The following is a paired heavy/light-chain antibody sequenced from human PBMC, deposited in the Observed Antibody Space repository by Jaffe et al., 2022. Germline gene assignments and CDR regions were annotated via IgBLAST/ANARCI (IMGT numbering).Heavy chain of an antibody. D-gene: IGHD1-20*01. CDR3: ARDVNFKIDY. J-gene: IGHJ4*02. Sequence: EVQLVESGGTLVQPGGSLRLSCAVSGFSVSDYVMHWVRQAPGKGLLWVSRFNHDGTDIKYAHSVRGRFTISRDNAKNTLYLQMNSLRGDDTGLYYCARDVNFKIDYWGLGTRVTVSS. CDR1: GFSVSDYV. CDR2: FNHDGTDI. V-gene: IGHV3-74*03.
Light chain of an antibody. Sequence: QSTLTQPPSASGSPGQSVTISCTGTSSDIGGYDYVTWYQHHAGKAPKLIIYEVSKRPSGVPDRFSGSKSGNTASLIVSGLQAVDEADYFCGSYAGSVNLFVFGTGTKVTVL. CDR1: SSDIGGYDY. CDR3: GSYAGSVNLFV. CDR2: EVS. V-gene: IGLV2-8*01. J-gene: IGLJ1*01.